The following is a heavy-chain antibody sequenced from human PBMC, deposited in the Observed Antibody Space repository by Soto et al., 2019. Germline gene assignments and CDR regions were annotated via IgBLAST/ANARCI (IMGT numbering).Heavy chain of an antibody. V-gene: IGHV1-69*02. CDR1: GGTFSSYT. CDR3: ARGGITMVRGAMDD. Sequence: QVQLVQSGAELKKPGSSVKVSCKASGGTFSSYTISWVRQAPGQGLEWMGRIIPILGIANYAQKFQGRVTITADKSTSTAYMELSSLRSEDTAVYYCARGGITMVRGAMDDWGQGTLVTVSS. D-gene: IGHD3-10*01. CDR2: IIPILGIA. J-gene: IGHJ4*02.